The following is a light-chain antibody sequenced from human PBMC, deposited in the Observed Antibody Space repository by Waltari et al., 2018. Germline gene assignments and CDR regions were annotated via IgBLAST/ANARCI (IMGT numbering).Light chain of an antibody. CDR3: QTGGHGTWV. CDR2: VNSEGSP. V-gene: IGLV4-69*01. Sequence: QLVLTQSPSASASLGASVKLTCTLSSGHINNVIAWLQQRPDKGPRYLMKVNSEGSPSKGHDIPDCCAGSGSAAERDRSSSSRQSEDEADYICQTGGHGTWVFGGGTKLSVL. J-gene: IGLJ3*02. CDR1: SGHINNV.